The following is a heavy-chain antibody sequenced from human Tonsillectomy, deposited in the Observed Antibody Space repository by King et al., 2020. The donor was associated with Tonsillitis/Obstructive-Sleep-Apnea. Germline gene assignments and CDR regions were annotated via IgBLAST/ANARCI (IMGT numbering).Heavy chain of an antibody. CDR1: GGSFSGYY. Sequence: VQLQQWGAGLLKPSETLSLTCAVYGGSFSGYYWSWIRQPPGKGLEWIGEINHSGSTNYNPSLKSRVTISVHTSKNQFSLKLSSVTAADTAVYYCSRGRVRPPGSGWFDPWGQGTLVTVSS. D-gene: IGHD3-10*01. V-gene: IGHV4-34*01. CDR2: INHSGST. CDR3: SRGRVRPPGSGWFDP. J-gene: IGHJ5*02.